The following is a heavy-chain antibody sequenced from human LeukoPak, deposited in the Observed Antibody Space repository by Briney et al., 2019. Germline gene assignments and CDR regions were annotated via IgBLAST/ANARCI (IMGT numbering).Heavy chain of an antibody. J-gene: IGHJ4*02. Sequence: QSGGSLRLSCAASGFTFSSYAMHWVRQAPGKGLEWVAVISYDGSNKYYADSVKGRFTISRDNSKSTLYIQMNSLRAEDTAVYYCARAKPKNMVRGLIMRRESRYYFDYWGQGTLVTVSS. D-gene: IGHD3-10*01. CDR3: ARAKPKNMVRGLIMRRESRYYFDY. CDR2: ISYDGSNK. CDR1: GFTFSSYA. V-gene: IGHV3-30*14.